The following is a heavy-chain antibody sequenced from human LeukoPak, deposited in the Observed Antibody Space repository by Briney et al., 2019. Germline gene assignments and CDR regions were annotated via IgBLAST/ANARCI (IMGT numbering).Heavy chain of an antibody. CDR3: ARDAGGDAFDI. V-gene: IGHV3-30*02. D-gene: IGHD3-10*01. CDR1: GFTFSSYG. Sequence: GGALRLSCAASGFTFSSYGMHWVRQAPGKGLGWGALRRYDGSNKYYAESVKGRFTISRDNAKNSLYLQMNSLRAEDTAVYYCARDAGGDAFDIWGQGTMVTVSS. J-gene: IGHJ3*02. CDR2: RRYDGSNK.